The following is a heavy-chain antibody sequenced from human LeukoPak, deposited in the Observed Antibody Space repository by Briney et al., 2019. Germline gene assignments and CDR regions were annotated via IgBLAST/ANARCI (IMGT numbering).Heavy chain of an antibody. D-gene: IGHD6-6*01. V-gene: IGHV3-23*01. CDR3: AKAFCSSSFDFDY. J-gene: IGHJ4*02. Sequence: PGGSLRLSCAASGFTFSSNAMSWVRQAPGKRPEWVSGINGVGDSTFHTDSVKGRFTISRDNSKNTLYLHMTSLRAEDTAIYYCAKAFCSSSFDFDYWGQGTLVTVSS. CDR2: INGVGDST. CDR1: GFTFSSNA.